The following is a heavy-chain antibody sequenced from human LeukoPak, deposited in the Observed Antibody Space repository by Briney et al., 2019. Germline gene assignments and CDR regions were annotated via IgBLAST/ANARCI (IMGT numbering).Heavy chain of an antibody. CDR1: GFTFSCYS. J-gene: IGHJ3*02. Sequence: GGSLRLSCAASGFTFSCYSMNWVRQAPGKGLEWVSSISSSSSYIYYADSVKGRFTISRDNAKNSLYLQMNSLRAEDTAVYYCARVLSIAAAGTSAFDIWGQGTMVTVSS. V-gene: IGHV3-21*01. CDR3: ARVLSIAAAGTSAFDI. CDR2: ISSSSSYI. D-gene: IGHD6-13*01.